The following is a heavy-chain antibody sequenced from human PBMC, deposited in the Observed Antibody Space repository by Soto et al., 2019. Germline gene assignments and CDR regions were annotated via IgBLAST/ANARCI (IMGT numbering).Heavy chain of an antibody. CDR3: SARAYDTNGYYRFDP. D-gene: IGHD3-22*01. V-gene: IGHV4-34*01. J-gene: IGHJ5*01. Sequence: SETLSLTCAVYGGSFSGHSWTWIRQSPGKGLEWIGDINHSGRVNYSPSLKSRVTISLDTSKNQFSLTLSAVTAADTAMYYCSARAYDTNGYYRFDPWGQGTLVT. CDR1: GGSFSGHS. CDR2: INHSGRV.